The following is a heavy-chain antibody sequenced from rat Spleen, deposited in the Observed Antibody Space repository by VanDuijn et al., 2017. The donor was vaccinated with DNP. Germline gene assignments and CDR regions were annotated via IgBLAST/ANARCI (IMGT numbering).Heavy chain of an antibody. D-gene: IGHD1-4*01. V-gene: IGHV5-29*01. CDR3: ATSPGPNWFAY. CDR1: GFIFNKYG. J-gene: IGHJ3*01. CDR2: IIYDGSRT. Sequence: EVQLVESGGALVQPGRSLKLSCVASGFIFNKYGMAWVRQASTTGLEWVATIIYDGSRTYYRDSVKGRFTISRDNAKSTLYLQMDSLRSEDTATYYCATSPGPNWFAYWGQGTLVTVSS.